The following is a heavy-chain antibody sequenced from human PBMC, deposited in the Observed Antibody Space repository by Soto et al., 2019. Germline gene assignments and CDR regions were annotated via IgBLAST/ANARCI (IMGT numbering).Heavy chain of an antibody. D-gene: IGHD4-17*01. J-gene: IGHJ4*02. Sequence: PGGSLRLSCAASQFTVSTSYMSWVRQAPGKGLEWVSVIYSGGNTYYADSVKGRFTISRDTSKNTLYLQMNSLRAEDTAVYYCARQKKFLDYGGANDYWGQGTLVTVSS. CDR3: ARQKKFLDYGGANDY. V-gene: IGHV3-66*04. CDR1: QFTVSTSY. CDR2: IYSGGNT.